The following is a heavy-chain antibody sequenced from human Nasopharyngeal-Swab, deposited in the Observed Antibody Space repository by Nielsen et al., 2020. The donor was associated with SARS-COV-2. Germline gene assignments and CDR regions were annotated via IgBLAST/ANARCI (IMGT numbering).Heavy chain of an antibody. Sequence: GESLKISCAAAGFSFSIHWMTWVRQAPGKGLEWVANIKEDGSEEYYVDSMKGRFTISRANAKNSLYLQMNSLRAEDTAVYYCAKNHYQCLIDYWGQGTLVTVSS. J-gene: IGHJ4*02. CDR3: AKNHYQCLIDY. CDR1: GFSFSIHW. V-gene: IGHV3-7*01. D-gene: IGHD3-10*01. CDR2: IKEDGSEE.